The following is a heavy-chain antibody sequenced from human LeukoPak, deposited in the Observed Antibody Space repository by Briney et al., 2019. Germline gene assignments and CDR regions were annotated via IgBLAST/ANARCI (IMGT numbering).Heavy chain of an antibody. V-gene: IGHV4-39*01. J-gene: IGHJ4*02. Sequence: SETLSLTCTVSGGSISSSSYYCGWIRQPPGTGLEWIGNIYYSGSTYYNPSLKSRVTISVDTSKNQFSLKLSSVTAADTAVYYCASGYDNSGYYYVPDYWGQGTLVTVSS. CDR1: GGSISSSSYY. CDR3: ASGYDNSGYYYVPDY. D-gene: IGHD3-22*01. CDR2: IYYSGST.